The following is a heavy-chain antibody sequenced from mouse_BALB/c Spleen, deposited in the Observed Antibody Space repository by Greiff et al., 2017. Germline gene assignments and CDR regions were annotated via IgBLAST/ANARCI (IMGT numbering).Heavy chain of an antibody. CDR1: GYTFTSYV. Sequence: VQLQQSGPELVKPGASVKMSCKASGYTFTSYVMHWVKQKPGQGLEWIGYINPYNDGTKYNEKFKGKATLTSDKSSSTAYMELSSLTSEDSAVYYCARPGGYYDYYAMDYWGQGTSVTVSS. D-gene: IGHD2-3*01. CDR2: INPYNDGT. J-gene: IGHJ4*01. CDR3: ARPGGYYDYYAMDY. V-gene: IGHV1-14*01.